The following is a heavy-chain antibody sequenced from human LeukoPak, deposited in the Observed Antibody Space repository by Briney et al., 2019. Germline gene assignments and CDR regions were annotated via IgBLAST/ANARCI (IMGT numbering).Heavy chain of an antibody. J-gene: IGHJ4*02. V-gene: IGHV4-30-4*01. D-gene: IGHD5-24*01. CDR3: ARARRWLQYLDY. Sequence: SETLSLTCTVSGVSISSGDYYWSWIRQPPGKGLEWIGYIYYSGSTYYNPSLKSRVTISVDTSKNQFSLKLSSVTAADTAVYYCARARRWLQYLDYWGQGTLVTVSS. CDR2: IYYSGST. CDR1: GVSISSGDYY.